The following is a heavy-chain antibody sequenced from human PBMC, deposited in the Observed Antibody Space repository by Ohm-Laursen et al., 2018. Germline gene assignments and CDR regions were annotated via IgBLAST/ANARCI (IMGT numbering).Heavy chain of an antibody. CDR3: ARHDSSDSPSHYYYYTMDV. J-gene: IGHJ6*02. CDR1: RFTFIDYD. Sequence: SLRLSCSASRFTFIDYDMGWIRQTPGKGLEWLSYITSGGGIIYSADSVKGRFTISRDNDEDTLYLQMNSLRAEDTAIYYCARHDSSDSPSHYYYYTMDVWGQGTTVTVSS. V-gene: IGHV3-11*01. D-gene: IGHD3-22*01. CDR2: ITSGGGII.